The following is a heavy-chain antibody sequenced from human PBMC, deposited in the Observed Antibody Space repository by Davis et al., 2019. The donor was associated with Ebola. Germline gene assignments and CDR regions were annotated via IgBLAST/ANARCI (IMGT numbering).Heavy chain of an antibody. Sequence: GGSLRLSCAASGFTFSSYSMNWVRQAPGKGLEYVSAISSNGGSTYYANSVKGRFTISRDNSKNTLYLQMGSLRAEDMAVYYCARAYSSGWYDYWGQGTLVTVSS. CDR1: GFTFSSYS. D-gene: IGHD6-19*01. V-gene: IGHV3-64*01. J-gene: IGHJ4*02. CDR3: ARAYSSGWYDY. CDR2: ISSNGGST.